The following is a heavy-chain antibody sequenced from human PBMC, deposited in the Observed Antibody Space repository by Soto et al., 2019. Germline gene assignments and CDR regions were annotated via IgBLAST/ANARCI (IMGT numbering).Heavy chain of an antibody. J-gene: IGHJ6*02. D-gene: IGHD2-2*01. CDR1: GGKVGNNY. V-gene: IGHV3-66*01. Sequence: VGSLRDPWAAFGGKVGNNYTSRIRKDQGKGLEWVSVIYSGDDTYYADSVKGRFTISRDIYRNTLVLQMNSLRVEDAAVYYCAKDSGRGYCIGTRCYLDGVDVWGQGTTVTVS. CDR2: IYSGDDT. CDR3: AKDSGRGYCIGTRCYLDGVDV.